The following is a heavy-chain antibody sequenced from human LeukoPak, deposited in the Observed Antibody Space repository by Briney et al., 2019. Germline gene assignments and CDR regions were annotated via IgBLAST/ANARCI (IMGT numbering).Heavy chain of an antibody. Sequence: SEALSLTCTVSGGSISSGGYYWSWIRQPPGKGLEWIGYIYHSGSTYYNPSLKSRVTISVDRSKNQFSLKLSSVTAADTAVYYCARDQPYSGYDWGGGDAFDIWGQGTMVTVSS. V-gene: IGHV4-30-2*01. CDR1: GGSISSGGYY. J-gene: IGHJ3*02. CDR2: IYHSGST. CDR3: ARDQPYSGYDWGGGDAFDI. D-gene: IGHD5-12*01.